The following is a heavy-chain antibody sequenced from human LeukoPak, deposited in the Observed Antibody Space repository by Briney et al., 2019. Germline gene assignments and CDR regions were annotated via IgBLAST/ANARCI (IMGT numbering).Heavy chain of an antibody. CDR1: GFTFSSFG. D-gene: IGHD3-22*01. V-gene: IGHV3-33*01. J-gene: IGHJ5*02. Sequence: GGSLRLSCAASGFTFSSFGMHWVRQAPGKGLEWVAVIWYDGSNKYYAESVKGRFTISRDNSKNTLYLQMNSLRAEDTAVYYCAGMVGAMIENWFDPWGQGTLVTVSS. CDR3: AGMVGAMIENWFDP. CDR2: IWYDGSNK.